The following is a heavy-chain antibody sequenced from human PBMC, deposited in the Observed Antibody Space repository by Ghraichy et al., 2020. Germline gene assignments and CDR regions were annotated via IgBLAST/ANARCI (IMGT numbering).Heavy chain of an antibody. V-gene: IGHV4-59*08. Sequence: SETLSLTCTVSGGSISSYYWSWIRQPPGKGLEWIGYIYYSGSTNYNPSLKSRVTISVDTSKNQFSLKLSSVTAADTAVYYCARGRIFGVVTYYYYYYYMDVWGKGTTVTVSS. CDR3: ARGRIFGVVTYYYYYYYMDV. J-gene: IGHJ6*03. CDR2: IYYSGST. CDR1: GGSISSYY. D-gene: IGHD3-3*01.